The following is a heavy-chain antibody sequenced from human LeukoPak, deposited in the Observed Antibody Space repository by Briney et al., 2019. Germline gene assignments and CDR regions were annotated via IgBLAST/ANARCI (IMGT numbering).Heavy chain of an antibody. CDR2: ISSWSSFI. Sequence: PGGSLRLSCAASEFTFSLYAMNWVRQAPGKGLEWVSSISSWSSFIYSADSVTGRFTISRDNAKNSLYLQTNSLRAEDTAVYYCARAGSTNSWFDPWGQGTLVIVSS. CDR1: EFTFSLYA. V-gene: IGHV3-21*01. J-gene: IGHJ5*02. CDR3: ARAGSTNSWFDP. D-gene: IGHD2-2*01.